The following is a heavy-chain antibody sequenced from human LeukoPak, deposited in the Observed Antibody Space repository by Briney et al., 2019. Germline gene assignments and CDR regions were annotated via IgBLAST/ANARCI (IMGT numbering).Heavy chain of an antibody. V-gene: IGHV3-23*01. J-gene: IGHJ4*02. D-gene: IGHD6-19*01. CDR1: GFTSSSYA. CDR3: AKDSGAVAKLFSDY. CDR2: ISGSGGST. Sequence: GGSLRLSCAASGFTSSSYAMSWVRQAPGKGLEWVSAISGSGGSTYYADSVKGRFTISRDNSKNTLYLQMNSLRAEDTAVYYCAKDSGAVAKLFSDYWGQGTLVTVSS.